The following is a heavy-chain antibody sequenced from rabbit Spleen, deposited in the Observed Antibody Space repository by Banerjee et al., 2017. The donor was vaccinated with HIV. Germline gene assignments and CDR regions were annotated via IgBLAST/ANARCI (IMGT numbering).Heavy chain of an antibody. J-gene: IGHJ6*01. CDR3: ARDTSSSFSSYGMDL. CDR1: GVSFTSNSY. D-gene: IGHD1-1*01. CDR2: IDIGSSGFT. Sequence: QSLEESGGDLVKPGASLTLTCTASGVSFTSNSYMCWVRQAPGKGLEWIVCIDIGSSGFTYYANWAKGRFTISKTSSTTVTLQMTSLTAADTATYFCARDTSSSFSSYGMDLWGPGTLVTVS. V-gene: IGHV1S40*01.